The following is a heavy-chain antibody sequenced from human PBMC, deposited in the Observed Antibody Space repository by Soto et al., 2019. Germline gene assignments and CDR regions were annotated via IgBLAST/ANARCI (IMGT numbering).Heavy chain of an antibody. V-gene: IGHV3-11*05. Sequence: QVQLVESGGGLVKPGGSLRLSCVGSGFNFSDHYMNWIRQAPGKGLEWISYISVSGDYKNYAGSVQGRFTVSRDNAKNSLYVQMSSLRAEDTAVYYCARPPHVFEPFDVWGQGTMVTVSS. CDR3: ARPPHVFEPFDV. CDR1: GFNFSDHY. D-gene: IGHD3-16*01. CDR2: ISVSGDYK. J-gene: IGHJ3*01.